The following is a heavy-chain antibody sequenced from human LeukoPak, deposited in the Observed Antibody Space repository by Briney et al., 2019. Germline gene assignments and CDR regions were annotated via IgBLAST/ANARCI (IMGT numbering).Heavy chain of an antibody. J-gene: IGHJ4*02. Sequence: GGSLRLSCAASGFTFSSYAMSWVRQAPGPGLEGVSGISGRGGSTYYVVSVKGRFTIYRDNSKNTLYLQMNSLRVEDPALYYCVKDRLAWDLDYGGQGTLVTVSS. D-gene: IGHD1-26*01. V-gene: IGHV3-23*01. CDR2: ISGRGGST. CDR3: VKDRLAWDLDY. CDR1: GFTFSSYA.